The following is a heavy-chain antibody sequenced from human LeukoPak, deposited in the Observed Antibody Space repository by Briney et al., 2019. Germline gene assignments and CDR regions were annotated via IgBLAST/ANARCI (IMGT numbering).Heavy chain of an antibody. J-gene: IGHJ3*02. V-gene: IGHV1-69*13. CDR3: ARNYDYDDAFDI. D-gene: IGHD3-16*01. Sequence: ASVKVSCKASGGTFSSYAISWVRQAPGQGLEWMGGIIPIFGTANYAQKFQGRVTITADESTSTAYMELSSLRSEDTAVYYCARNYDYDDAFDIWGRGTMVTVSS. CDR1: GGTFSSYA. CDR2: IIPIFGTA.